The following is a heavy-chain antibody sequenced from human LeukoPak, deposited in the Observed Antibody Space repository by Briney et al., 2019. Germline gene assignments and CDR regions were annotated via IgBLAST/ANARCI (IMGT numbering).Heavy chain of an antibody. J-gene: IGHJ4*02. D-gene: IGHD3-9*01. CDR2: IRSDGSNK. V-gene: IGHV3-30*02. CDR3: AKDPIDWGTIYFDY. CDR1: GFTFSSYG. Sequence: GGSLRLSCAASGFTFSSYGMHWVRQAPGTGLEWVAFIRSDGSNKNYADSVKGRFTISRDNSKNTLYLQMNSLRAEDTAVYYCAKDPIDWGTIYFDYWGQGTLVTVSS.